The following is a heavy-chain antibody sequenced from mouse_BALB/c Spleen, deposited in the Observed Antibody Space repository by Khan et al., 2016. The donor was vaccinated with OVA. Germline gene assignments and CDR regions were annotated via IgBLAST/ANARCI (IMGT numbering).Heavy chain of an antibody. V-gene: IGHV9-3-1*01. J-gene: IGHJ2*01. CDR2: INTYTGEP. CDR3: ARFHGGY. CDR1: GYTFTDYV. Sequence: QIQLVQSGPDLKKPGETVKISCKASGYTFTDYVMNWVKQAPGKGLKWMGWINTYTGEPTYADDFKGRFAFSLETSASTAYLQINSLKNEDTATYFCARFHGGYWGQGTTLTVYS.